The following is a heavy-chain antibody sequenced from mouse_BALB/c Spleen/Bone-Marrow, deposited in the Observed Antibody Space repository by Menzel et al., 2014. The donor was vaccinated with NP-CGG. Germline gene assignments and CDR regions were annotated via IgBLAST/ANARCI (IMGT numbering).Heavy chain of an antibody. Sequence: DVMLVESGGGLVQPGGSRKLSCAASGFTFSGFGMHWVRQAPEKGLEWVAYISRGSSTIYYADTVKGRFTISRDNPKNTLFLQMTSLRSEDTAMYYCARSGITTGSYWYFDIWGARTTVTVSS. CDR1: GFTFSGFG. V-gene: IGHV5-17*02. D-gene: IGHD1-1*01. CDR2: ISRGSSTI. CDR3: ARSGITTGSYWYFDI. J-gene: IGHJ1*01.